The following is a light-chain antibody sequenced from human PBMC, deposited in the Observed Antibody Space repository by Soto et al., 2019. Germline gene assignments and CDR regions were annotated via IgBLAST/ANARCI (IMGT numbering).Light chain of an antibody. CDR1: QSVKSS. V-gene: IGKV3D-15*01. CDR2: GAS. J-gene: IGKJ4*01. CDR3: QQHNGWPLT. Sequence: EIMMKQSPATLSVSPGERATLSCRASQSVKSSLAWYQQKPGQAPRLLIYGASSRATGIPDRFSGSGSGTEFTLTISSLQSDDSAVYYCQQHNGWPLTFGGGTRWIS.